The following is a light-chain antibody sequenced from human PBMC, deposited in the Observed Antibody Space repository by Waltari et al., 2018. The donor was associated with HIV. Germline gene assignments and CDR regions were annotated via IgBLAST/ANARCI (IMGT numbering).Light chain of an antibody. CDR3: QAWDSSTVV. J-gene: IGLJ2*01. CDR2: QDR. CDR1: KLGNKF. V-gene: IGLV3-1*01. Sequence: SYELAQPPSVSVSPGQTASITCSGDKLGNKFAAWYQQKPGQSPVVVMYQDRSRPSGIPERFSGSNSGNTATLTIGGTQAMDEADYYCQAWDSSTVVFGGGTKLTVL.